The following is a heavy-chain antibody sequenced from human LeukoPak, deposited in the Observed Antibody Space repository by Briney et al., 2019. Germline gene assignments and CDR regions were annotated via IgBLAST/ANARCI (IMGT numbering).Heavy chain of an antibody. J-gene: IGHJ3*02. CDR3: ARQLSYYYDSSGYALDI. CDR1: VYTFPNYW. V-gene: IGHV5-51*01. Sequence: GESLNISCKGSVYTFPNYWIAWVRQMPGKGLEWMGIINPGNSDTKYSPSFQGQVTISADKSISTAYLQWSSLKASDTAMYYCARQLSYYYDSSGYALDIWGQGTMVTVSS. D-gene: IGHD3-22*01. CDR2: INPGNSDT.